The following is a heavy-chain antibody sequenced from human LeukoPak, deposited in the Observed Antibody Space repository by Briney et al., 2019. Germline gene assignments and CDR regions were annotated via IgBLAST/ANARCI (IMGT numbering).Heavy chain of an antibody. CDR2: ICYSGST. D-gene: IGHD6-19*01. CDR3: ARGGSGWSEYFKH. Sequence: SETLSLTCTVSGGSISSYYWNWLRQPPGKGLEWIGYICYSGSTNSHPSLKSRVTISIDTSKNQFSLKLNSVTAADTAVYYCARGGSGWSEYFKHWGQGTLVTVSS. CDR1: GGSISSYY. J-gene: IGHJ1*01. V-gene: IGHV4-59*01.